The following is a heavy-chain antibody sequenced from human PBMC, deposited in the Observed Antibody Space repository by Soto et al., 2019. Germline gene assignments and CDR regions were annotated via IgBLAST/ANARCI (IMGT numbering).Heavy chain of an antibody. D-gene: IGHD3-3*01. Sequence: SETLALTCTVSGGSISSYYWRWIRQPPGKGLEWIGYIYYSGSTNYNPSLKSRVTISVDTSKNQFSLKLSSVTAADTAVYYCARDQGYYDFWSGPSGYYYGMDVWGQGTTVTVSS. CDR2: IYYSGST. J-gene: IGHJ6*02. V-gene: IGHV4-59*01. CDR1: GGSISSYY. CDR3: ARDQGYYDFWSGPSGYYYGMDV.